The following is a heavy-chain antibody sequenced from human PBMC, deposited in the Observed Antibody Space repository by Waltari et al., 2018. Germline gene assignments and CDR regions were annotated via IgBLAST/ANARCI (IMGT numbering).Heavy chain of an antibody. CDR3: GTDGGFVVVPGY. V-gene: IGHV1-69-2*01. J-gene: IGHJ4*02. CDR1: GYTFTDYY. Sequence: EVQLVQSGAEVKKPGATVKISCKASGYTFTDYYMHLVQQAPGKGLEWMGRVDPEDGETIYAEKFQGRVTITADTSTDTAYMELSSLRSEDTAVYYCGTDGGFVVVPGYWGQGTLVTVSS. CDR2: VDPEDGET. D-gene: IGHD2-2*01.